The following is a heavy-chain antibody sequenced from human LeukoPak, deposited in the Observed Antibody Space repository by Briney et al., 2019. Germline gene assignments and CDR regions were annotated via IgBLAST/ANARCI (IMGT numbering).Heavy chain of an antibody. CDR3: ARADDYGSGSYVYMDV. V-gene: IGHV4-61*02. J-gene: IGHJ6*03. Sequence: SETLSLTCTVSGGSISSGSYYWSWIRQPAGKGLEWIGRIYTSGSTNYNPSLKSRVTISVDTSKNQFSLKVSSVTAADTAVYYCARADDYGSGSYVYMDVWGKGTTVTVSS. CDR2: IYTSGST. D-gene: IGHD3-10*01. CDR1: GGSISSGSYY.